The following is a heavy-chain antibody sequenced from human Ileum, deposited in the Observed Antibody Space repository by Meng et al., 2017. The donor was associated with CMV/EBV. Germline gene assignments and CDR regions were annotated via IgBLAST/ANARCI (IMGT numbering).Heavy chain of an antibody. CDR2: ISSSGSTI. Sequence: CAASGFHFSDYYMRWIRQAPGKGLEWVSYISSSGSTIYYADSVKGRFTISRDNAKNSLYLQMNSLRAEDTAVYYCARSKAPHWYFDLWGRGTLVTVSS. J-gene: IGHJ2*01. CDR3: ARSKAPHWYFDL. V-gene: IGHV3-11*04. CDR1: GFHFSDYY.